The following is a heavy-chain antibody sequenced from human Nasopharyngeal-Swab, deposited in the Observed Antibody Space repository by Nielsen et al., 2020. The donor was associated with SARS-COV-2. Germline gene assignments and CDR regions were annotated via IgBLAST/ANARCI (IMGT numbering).Heavy chain of an antibody. J-gene: IGHJ6*02. D-gene: IGHD6-19*01. CDR2: IIPIFGTA. V-gene: IGHV1-69*13. CDR1: GGTFSSYA. CDR3: ARDRPYSSGCETCMDV. Sequence: SVKVSCKASGGTFSSYAISWVRQAPGQGLEWMGGIIPIFGTANYAQKFQGRVTITADESTSTAYMELSSLRSEDTAVYYCARDRPYSSGCETCMDVWGQGTTVTVSS.